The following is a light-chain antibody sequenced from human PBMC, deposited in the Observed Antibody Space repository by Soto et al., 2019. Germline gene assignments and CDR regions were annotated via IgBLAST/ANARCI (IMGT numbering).Light chain of an antibody. CDR3: AAWDDSLSGVV. CDR2: RNN. Sequence: QSVLTQPPSASGTPGQRVTISCSGSSSNIGSNYVYWYQQLPGSAPKLLIHRNNQRPSGVPDRFSGSKSGSSASLAFSGLRSEDEADYYCAAWDDSLSGVVFGGGTQLTVL. CDR1: SSNIGSNY. V-gene: IGLV1-47*01. J-gene: IGLJ2*01.